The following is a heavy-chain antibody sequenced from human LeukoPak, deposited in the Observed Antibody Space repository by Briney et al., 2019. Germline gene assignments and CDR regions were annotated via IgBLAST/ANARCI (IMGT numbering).Heavy chain of an antibody. CDR2: IYTSGST. Sequence: SETLSLTCTVSGGSISSGSYYWSSIRQPAGKGLEWIGRIYTSGSTNYNPSLKSRVTISVDTSKNQFSLKLSSVTAADTAVYYCTREDVYYYDSSGYSATGVDYWDQGTLVTVSS. J-gene: IGHJ4*02. D-gene: IGHD3-22*01. V-gene: IGHV4-61*02. CDR3: TREDVYYYDSSGYSATGVDY. CDR1: GGSISSGSYY.